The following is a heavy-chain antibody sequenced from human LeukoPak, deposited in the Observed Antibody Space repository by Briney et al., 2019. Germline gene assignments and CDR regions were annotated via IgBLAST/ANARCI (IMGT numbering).Heavy chain of an antibody. J-gene: IGHJ4*02. CDR3: ARNYDINEYYFDY. D-gene: IGHD3-3*01. Sequence: SETLSLTCAVSGGPISSGGYSWSWIRQPPGKGLEWIGYIYHSGSTYYNPSLKSRVTISVDRSKNQFSLKLSSVTAADTAVYYCARNYDINEYYFDYWGQGTLVTVSS. V-gene: IGHV4-30-2*01. CDR2: IYHSGST. CDR1: GGPISSGGYS.